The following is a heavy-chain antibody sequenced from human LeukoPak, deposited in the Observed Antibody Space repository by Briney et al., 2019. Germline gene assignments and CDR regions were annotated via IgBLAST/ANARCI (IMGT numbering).Heavy chain of an antibody. CDR1: GFTFSSYA. V-gene: IGHV3-30-3*01. D-gene: IGHD2-2*01. Sequence: GGSLRLSCAASGFTFSSYAMHWVRQAPGKGLEWVAVMSYDGSNKYYADSVKGRFTISRDNSKNTLYLQMNSLRAEDTAVYYCARGCSSTSCYAAFDPWGQGTLVTVSS. J-gene: IGHJ5*02. CDR2: MSYDGSNK. CDR3: ARGCSSTSCYAAFDP.